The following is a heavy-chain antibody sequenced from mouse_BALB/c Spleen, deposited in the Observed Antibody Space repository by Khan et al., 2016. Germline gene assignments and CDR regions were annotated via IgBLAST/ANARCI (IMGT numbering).Heavy chain of an antibody. J-gene: IGHJ4*01. Sequence: EVQLVESGPGLVKPSQSLSLTCSVTGYSITSGYYWNWIRQFPGNNLEWMGYISYDGSNNYNPSLKNRISIARDTSKNQFFLKLNSVTTEDTATYYWAGLRRVYAKDYWGQGTSVTVSS. CDR1: GYSITSGYY. D-gene: IGHD2-4*01. V-gene: IGHV3-6*02. CDR2: ISYDGSN. CDR3: AGLRRVYAKDY.